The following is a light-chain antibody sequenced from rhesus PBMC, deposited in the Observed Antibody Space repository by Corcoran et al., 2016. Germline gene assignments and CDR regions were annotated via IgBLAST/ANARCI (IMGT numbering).Light chain of an antibody. Sequence: DIQMTQSPSSRSAPVGDTVTITCRASQSIGRWLPWYQHKPGKVPKFLIYKASSLQSGVPSRFSGSGARTDFTLPNSSLHSEDFATYYWKRFSSSPLTFGGGTKVELK. CDR3: KRFSSSPLT. CDR2: KAS. V-gene: IGKV1-22*01. CDR1: QSIGRW. J-gene: IGKJ4*01.